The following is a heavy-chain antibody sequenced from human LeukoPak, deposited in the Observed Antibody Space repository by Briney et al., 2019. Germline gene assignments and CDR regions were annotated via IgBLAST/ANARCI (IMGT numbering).Heavy chain of an antibody. V-gene: IGHV1-18*04. CDR1: GYTFTSYY. J-gene: IGHJ4*02. CDR2: ISAYNGNT. Sequence: GASVKVSCKASGYTFTSYYMHWVRQAPGQGLEWMGWISAYNGNTNYAQKLQGRVTMTTDTSTSTAYMELSRLRSDDTAVYYCARGPSGSYRGGFDYWGQGTLVTVSS. CDR3: ARGPSGSYRGGFDY. D-gene: IGHD1-26*01.